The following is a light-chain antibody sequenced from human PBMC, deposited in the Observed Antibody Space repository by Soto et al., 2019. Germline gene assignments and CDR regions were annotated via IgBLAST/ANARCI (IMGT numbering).Light chain of an antibody. CDR2: DVS. J-gene: IGLJ1*01. V-gene: IGLV2-14*03. Sequence: SVVTQPASGSWSPGQAITLSCTGTNSDVGGYNYVFWYQHHPGKAPKLIIYDVSNRPSGVSIRFSGSKSDNTASLTISGLQPEDEADYHCSSYTTSNTRQIVFGTGTKVTVL. CDR3: SSYTTSNTRQIV. CDR1: NSDVGGYNY.